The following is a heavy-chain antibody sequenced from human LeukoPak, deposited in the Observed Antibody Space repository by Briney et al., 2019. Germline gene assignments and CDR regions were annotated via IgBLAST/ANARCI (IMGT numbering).Heavy chain of an antibody. CDR3: AELGITMIGGV. CDR1: GFTLSSYG. Sequence: GGSLRLSCAASGFTLSSYGMHWVRQAPGKGLEWVAVISYDVGKKYYADSVKGRFTISRDNSKNTLYLQMNSLRAEDTAVYYCAELGITMIGGVWGKGTTVTISS. D-gene: IGHD3-10*02. V-gene: IGHV3-30*18. CDR2: ISYDVGKK. J-gene: IGHJ6*04.